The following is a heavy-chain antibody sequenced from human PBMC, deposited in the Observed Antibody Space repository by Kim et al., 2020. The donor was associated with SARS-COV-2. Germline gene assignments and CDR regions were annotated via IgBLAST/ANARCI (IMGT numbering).Heavy chain of an antibody. J-gene: IGHJ3*02. CDR3: ARAGHFVVVTVRDAFDI. Sequence: FQGRVTMTRDTSTSTVYMELSSLRSEDTAVYYCARAGHFVVVTVRDAFDIWGQGTMVTVSS. V-gene: IGHV1-46*01. D-gene: IGHD2-21*02.